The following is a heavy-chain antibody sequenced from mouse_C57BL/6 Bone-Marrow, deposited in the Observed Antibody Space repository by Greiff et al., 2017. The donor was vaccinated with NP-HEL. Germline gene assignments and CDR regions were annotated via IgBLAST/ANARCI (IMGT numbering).Heavy chain of an antibody. CDR2: IDPETGGT. CDR1: GYTFTDYE. J-gene: IGHJ2*01. Sequence: VQWVESGAELVRPGASVTLSCKASGYTFTDYEMHWVKQTPVHGLEWIGAIDPETGGTAYNQKFKGKAILTADKSSSTAYMELRSLTSEDSAVYYCTIPFDYWGQGTTLTVSS. V-gene: IGHV1-15*01. CDR3: TIPFDY.